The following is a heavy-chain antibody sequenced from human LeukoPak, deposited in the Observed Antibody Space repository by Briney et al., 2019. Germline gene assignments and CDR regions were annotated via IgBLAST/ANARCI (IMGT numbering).Heavy chain of an antibody. J-gene: IGHJ4*02. CDR3: TTDVPVTSDY. D-gene: IGHD4-17*01. Sequence: GGSLRLSCAASGFTFSSYAMHWVRQAPGKGLEWVAVISYDGSNKYYADSVKGRFTISRDNSKNTLYLQMNSLKTEDTAVYYCTTDVPVTSDYWGQGTLVTVSS. CDR1: GFTFSSYA. CDR2: ISYDGSNK. V-gene: IGHV3-30-3*01.